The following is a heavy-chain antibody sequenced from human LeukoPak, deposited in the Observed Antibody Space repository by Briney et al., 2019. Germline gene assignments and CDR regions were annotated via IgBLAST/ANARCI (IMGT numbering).Heavy chain of an antibody. D-gene: IGHD3-22*01. CDR2: IYYSGST. CDR3: ARVWYYDSSGYYLFDY. J-gene: IGHJ4*02. V-gene: IGHV4-39*07. CDR1: GGSISSSSYY. Sequence: KSSETLSLTCTVSGGSISSSSYYWGWIRQPPGKGLEWIGSIYYSGSTYYNPSLKSRVTISVDTSKNQFSLKLSSVTAADTAVYYCARVWYYDSSGYYLFDYWGQGTLVTVSS.